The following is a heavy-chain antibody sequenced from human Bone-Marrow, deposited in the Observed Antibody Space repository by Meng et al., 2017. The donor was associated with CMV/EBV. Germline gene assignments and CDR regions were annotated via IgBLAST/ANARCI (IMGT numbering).Heavy chain of an antibody. J-gene: IGHJ5*02. Sequence: SVKVSCKASGGTFSSYAISWVRQAPGQGLEWMGGIIPIFGTANYAQKFQGRVTITTDESTSTAYMELSRLRSDDTAVYYCASLRITIFGVVRFDPWGQGTLVTVSS. V-gene: IGHV1-69*05. CDR3: ASLRITIFGVVRFDP. CDR1: GGTFSSYA. D-gene: IGHD3-3*01. CDR2: IIPIFGTA.